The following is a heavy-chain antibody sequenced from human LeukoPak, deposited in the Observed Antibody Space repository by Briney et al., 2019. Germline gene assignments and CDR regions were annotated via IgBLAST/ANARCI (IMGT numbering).Heavy chain of an antibody. J-gene: IGHJ4*02. D-gene: IGHD6-19*01. CDR1: GGSFTGYY. CDR2: INHSGSS. V-gene: IGHV4-34*01. Sequence: SETLSLTCAVYGGSFTGYYWNWIRQPPGKGLEWIGEINHSGSSTYNPSLKSRVTISVDTSKNQFSLKLTSVTAADTAVYYCARLWYSSGWYATGIDYWGQGTLVAVSS. CDR3: ARLWYSSGWYATGIDY.